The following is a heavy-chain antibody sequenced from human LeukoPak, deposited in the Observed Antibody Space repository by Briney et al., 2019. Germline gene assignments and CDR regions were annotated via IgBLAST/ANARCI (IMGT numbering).Heavy chain of an antibody. D-gene: IGHD2-21*02. CDR3: ARVRRETYCGGDCYSGWFDP. Sequence: PSETLSLTCAVSSGSISSGGYSWSWIRQPPGKGLEWIGYIYHSGSTYYNPSLKSRVTISVDSSNNQLSLKLSSVTAADTAVYYCARVRRETYCGGDCYSGWFDPWAREPWSPSPQ. V-gene: IGHV4-30-2*01. CDR2: IYHSGST. J-gene: IGHJ5*02. CDR1: SGSISSGGYS.